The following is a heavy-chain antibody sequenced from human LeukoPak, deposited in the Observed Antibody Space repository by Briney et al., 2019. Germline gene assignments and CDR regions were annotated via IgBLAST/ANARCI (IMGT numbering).Heavy chain of an antibody. D-gene: IGHD3-22*01. CDR3: ARDQVPFLDSSGYLFDY. CDR2: INPNSGGT. J-gene: IGHJ4*02. V-gene: IGHV1-2*02. CDR1: GYTFTGYY. Sequence: GASVKVSCKASGYTFTGYYMHWVRQAPGQGLEWMGWINPNSGGTNYAQKFQGRVTMTRDTSISTAYMELSRLRSDDTAVYYCARDQVPFLDSSGYLFDYWGQGTLVTVSS.